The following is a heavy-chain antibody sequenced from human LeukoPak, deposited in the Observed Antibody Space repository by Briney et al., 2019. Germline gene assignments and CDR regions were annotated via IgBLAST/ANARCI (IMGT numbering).Heavy chain of an antibody. D-gene: IGHD2-21*02. CDR3: AREWGGDGGIDY. V-gene: IGHV3-7*01. CDR1: GFTFSSYA. Sequence: GGSLRLSCAASGFTFSSYAMSWVRQAPGKGLEWVANIKQDGSEKYYVDSVKGRFTISRDNAKNSLYLQMNSLRAEDTAVYYCAREWGGDGGIDYWGQGTLVTVSS. CDR2: IKQDGSEK. J-gene: IGHJ4*02.